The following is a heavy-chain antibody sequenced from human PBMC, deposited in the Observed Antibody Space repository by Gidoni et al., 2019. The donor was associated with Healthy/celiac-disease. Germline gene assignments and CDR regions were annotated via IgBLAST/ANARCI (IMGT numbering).Heavy chain of an antibody. CDR2: INPSGGSK. Sequence: QVQLVQSGAELKNPGASVKVSCKAPGYTFPSYYMHWVRQAPGQGLEWMGIINPSGGSKSYAQKFQGRVTMTRDTSTRTVYMELSSLRSEDTAVYYCARGRSYYYDSSGYYLYWGQGTLVTVSS. D-gene: IGHD3-22*01. V-gene: IGHV1-46*01. CDR3: ARGRSYYYDSSGYYLY. J-gene: IGHJ4*02. CDR1: GYTFPSYY.